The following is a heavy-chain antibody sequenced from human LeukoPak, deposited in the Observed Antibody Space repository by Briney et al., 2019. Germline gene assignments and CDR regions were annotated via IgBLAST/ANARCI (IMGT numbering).Heavy chain of an antibody. J-gene: IGHJ5*02. D-gene: IGHD3-10*01. CDR3: ARAPPVRGLITWFDP. CDR1: GFTFNGYT. Sequence: GGSLRLSCAASGFTFNGYTMNWVRQAPGKGLEWVSSISSSSSYIYYADSVKGRFTISRDNAKNSLYLQMNSLRAEDTAVYYCARAPPVRGLITWFDPWGQGTLVTVSS. V-gene: IGHV3-21*06. CDR2: ISSSSSYI.